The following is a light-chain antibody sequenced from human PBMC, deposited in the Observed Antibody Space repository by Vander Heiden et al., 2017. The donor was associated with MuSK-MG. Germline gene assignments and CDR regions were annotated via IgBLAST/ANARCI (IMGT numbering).Light chain of an antibody. V-gene: IGKV1-39*01. J-gene: IGKJ4*01. CDR1: QSISSY. Sequence: DMKMTQSTSYLSASVGDRVTITCRASQSISSYLKWYQQKPGKAPKLLIYAASSLQSGVPSRFSGSGSGTDFTLTISSLQPEDFATYYCQQSYSTPPLTFGGGTKVEIK. CDR3: QQSYSTPPLT. CDR2: AAS.